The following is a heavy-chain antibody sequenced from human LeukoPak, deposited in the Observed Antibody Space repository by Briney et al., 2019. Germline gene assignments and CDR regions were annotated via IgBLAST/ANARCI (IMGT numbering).Heavy chain of an antibody. CDR3: VRDLGVGAPGRGFDP. D-gene: IGHD1-26*01. CDR1: GFTFIIAW. Sequence: GGSLRLSCAASGFTFIIAWMGWVRQAPGKGLEWVASIKEDGSQKYYVESGKGRFTISRDNAKNSLYVHLNTLRAEDTSCYNCVRDLGVGAPGRGFDPWCQGTLVTVSS. V-gene: IGHV3-7*01. J-gene: IGHJ5*02. CDR2: IKEDGSQK.